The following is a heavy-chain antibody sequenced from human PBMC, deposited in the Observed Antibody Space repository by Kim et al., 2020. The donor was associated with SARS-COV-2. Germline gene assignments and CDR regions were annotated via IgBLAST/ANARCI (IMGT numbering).Heavy chain of an antibody. V-gene: IGHV3-23*01. J-gene: IGHJ5*02. CDR3: AKLTPTTTSKWLDP. Sequence: GGSLRLSCAASGFTFSIYSMAWVRQAPGKGLEWVSTISGNGANTYYADSVKGRFTISRDTSKNTLYLQVNSLRAEDTAVYYCAKLTPTTTSKWLDPWGQG. CDR1: GFTFSIYS. D-gene: IGHD5-12*01. CDR2: ISGNGANT.